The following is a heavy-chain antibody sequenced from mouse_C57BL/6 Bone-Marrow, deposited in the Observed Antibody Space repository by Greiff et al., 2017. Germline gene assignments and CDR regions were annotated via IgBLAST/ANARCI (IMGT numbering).Heavy chain of an antibody. J-gene: IGHJ4*01. CDR2: IDPEDGDT. CDR1: GFNFTDYY. CDR3: ARSHYGSRPEAMDY. Sequence: EVQLQQSGAELVKPGASVKLSCTASGFNFTDYYMHWVKQRPEQGLEWIGRIDPEDGDTKYAPKFQGKATITADTSSNTAYLQLSSLTSEDAAVYYCARSHYGSRPEAMDYWGQGTSVTVSS. V-gene: IGHV14-2*01. D-gene: IGHD1-1*01.